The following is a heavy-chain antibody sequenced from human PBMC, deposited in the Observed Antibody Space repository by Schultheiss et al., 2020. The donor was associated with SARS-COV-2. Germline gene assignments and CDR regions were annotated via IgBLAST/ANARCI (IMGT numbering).Heavy chain of an antibody. CDR2: INHSGST. CDR1: GGSISSSSYY. V-gene: IGHV4-39*07. D-gene: IGHD6-6*01. CDR3: VGRPLRWSRDY. J-gene: IGHJ4*02. Sequence: SETLSLTCTVSGGSISSSSYYWGWIRQPPGKGLEWIGEINHSGSTNYNPSLKSRVTISVDTSKNQFSLKLSSVTAADTAVYYCVGRPLRWSRDYWGQGTLVTVSS.